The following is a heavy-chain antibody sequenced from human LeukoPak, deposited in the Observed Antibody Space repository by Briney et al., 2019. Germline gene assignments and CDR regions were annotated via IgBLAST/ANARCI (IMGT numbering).Heavy chain of an antibody. Sequence: PSETLSLTCTVSGGSISSGDYYWSWIRQPPGKGLEWLGYIYYSGSTYYNPSLKSRVTISVDTSKNQFSLKLSSVTAADTAVYYCARGYEYSSSSAFDYWGQGTLVTVSS. J-gene: IGHJ4*02. D-gene: IGHD6-6*01. CDR1: GGSISSGDYY. CDR3: ARGYEYSSSSAFDY. V-gene: IGHV4-30-4*01. CDR2: IYYSGST.